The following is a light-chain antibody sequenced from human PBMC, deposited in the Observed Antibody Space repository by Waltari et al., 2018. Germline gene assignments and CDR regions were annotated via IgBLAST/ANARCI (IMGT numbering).Light chain of an antibody. Sequence: IACQAIQTINNYLNWYQPRPATAPKLLIYCTSTLQIPVPSRCSGTRKDTNFTLTIMSLQPEDLASYYCQHSYSPQTFGQGTKVEVK. CDR1: QTINNY. CDR3: QHSYSPQT. J-gene: IGKJ1*01. CDR2: CTS. V-gene: IGKV1-39*01.